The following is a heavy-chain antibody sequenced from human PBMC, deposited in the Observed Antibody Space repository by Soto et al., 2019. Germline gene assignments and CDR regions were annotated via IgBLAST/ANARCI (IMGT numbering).Heavy chain of an antibody. CDR2: IYHSGST. CDR1: GYSISSSNW. V-gene: IGHV4-28*03. J-gene: IGHJ4*02. CDR3: ARGPLIPEY. D-gene: IGHD3-16*01. Sequence: QVQLQESGPGLVKPSDTLSLTCAVSGYSISSSNWLGWIRQPPGKGREWIGYIYHSGSTYYNQSLKSRVTTSVDTSKNQFSLKLRSVTAVDTALYYCARGPLIPEYWGQGTLVTVSS.